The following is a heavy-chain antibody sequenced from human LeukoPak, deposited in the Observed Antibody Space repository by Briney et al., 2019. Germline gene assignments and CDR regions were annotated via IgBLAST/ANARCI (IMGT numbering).Heavy chain of an antibody. V-gene: IGHV4-4*02. Sequence: SETLSLTCAVSGDSISSNNWWSWVRQPPGKGLEWIGQIYHSGSTNYNPSLKSRVTISVDKSKNQFSLKLSSVTAADAAVYYCASRIIMTVGNSAFDIWGQGTMVTVSS. D-gene: IGHD3-22*01. J-gene: IGHJ3*02. CDR2: IYHSGST. CDR1: GDSISSNNW. CDR3: ASRIIMTVGNSAFDI.